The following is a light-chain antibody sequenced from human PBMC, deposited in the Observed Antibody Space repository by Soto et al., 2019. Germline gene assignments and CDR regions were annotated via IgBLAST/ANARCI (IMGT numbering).Light chain of an antibody. V-gene: IGKV4-1*01. CDR2: WAS. CDR1: QSVLYIANKKNY. J-gene: IGKJ1*01. Sequence: DIVMTQSPDSLAVSLGERATINCKSSQSVLYIANKKNYFAWFQQKPGQPPKLLIYWASTRESGVPDRFSGSKSGTDFKLTITRPQGEAVAVDYCQQYYSIPQTFGQGTKVEIK. CDR3: QQYYSIPQT.